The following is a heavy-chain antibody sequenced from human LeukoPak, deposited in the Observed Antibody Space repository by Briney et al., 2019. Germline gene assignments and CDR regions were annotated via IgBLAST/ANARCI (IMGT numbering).Heavy chain of an antibody. D-gene: IGHD3-16*01. Sequence: PGGSLRLSCAASGFTFSGSAMHWVRQASGKGLEWVGRIRSKANSYAKAYAASVKGRFTISRDDSKNTAYLQMNSLKTEDTAVYYCTRHANYDYVWGSYFDYWGQGTLVAVSS. CDR1: GFTFSGSA. CDR2: IRSKANSYAK. V-gene: IGHV3-73*01. CDR3: TRHANYDYVWGSYFDY. J-gene: IGHJ4*02.